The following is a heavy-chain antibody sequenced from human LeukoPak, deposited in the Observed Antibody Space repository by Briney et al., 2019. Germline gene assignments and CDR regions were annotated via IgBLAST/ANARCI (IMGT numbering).Heavy chain of an antibody. J-gene: IGHJ4*02. CDR2: IKQDGSEK. Sequence: PGGSLRLSCAASGFTFSSYWMSWVRQAPGKGLEWVANIKQDGSEKYYVDSVKGRFTISRDNAKNSLYLQMNSLRAEDTAVYYCARDGIAVAVPFDYWGQGTLVTVSS. D-gene: IGHD6-19*01. V-gene: IGHV3-7*01. CDR3: ARDGIAVAVPFDY. CDR1: GFTFSSYW.